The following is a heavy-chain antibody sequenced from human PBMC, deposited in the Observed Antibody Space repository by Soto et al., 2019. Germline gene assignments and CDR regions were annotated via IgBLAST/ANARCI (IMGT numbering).Heavy chain of an antibody. CDR2: VSAGGDMT. J-gene: IGHJ6*02. V-gene: IGHV3-23*01. CDR1: GFTFSSYA. Sequence: DVQLLESGGHLVQPGGSLRRSCAASGFTFSSYAMSWVRQAPGKGLEWVSSVSAGGDMTYYSDSVKGRFTISRDNSNNALFLQMNSLRIEDTALYYCARGDRGGSGSPASYYYSGLDVWGQGATVTVS. D-gene: IGHD3-10*01. CDR3: ARGDRGGSGSPASYYYSGLDV.